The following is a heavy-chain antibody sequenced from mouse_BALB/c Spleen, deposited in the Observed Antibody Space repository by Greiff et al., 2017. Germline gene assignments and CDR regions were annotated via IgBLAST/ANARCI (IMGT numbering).Heavy chain of an antibody. CDR1: GYTFSSYW. CDR3: ARGNYAMDY. CDR2: ILPGSGST. Sequence: LMKPGASVKISCKATGYTFSSYWIEWVKQRPGHGLEWIGEILPGSGSTNYNEKFKGKATFTADTSSNTAYMQLSSLTSEDSAVYYCARGNYAMDYWGQGTSVTVSS. V-gene: IGHV1-9*01. J-gene: IGHJ4*01.